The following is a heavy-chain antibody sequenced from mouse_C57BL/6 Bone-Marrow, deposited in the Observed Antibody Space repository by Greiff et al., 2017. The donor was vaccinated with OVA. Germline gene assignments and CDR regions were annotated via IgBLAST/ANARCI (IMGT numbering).Heavy chain of an antibody. CDR3: TTSTTVVDALFAY. CDR1: GFNIKDDY. V-gene: IGHV14-4*01. Sequence: EVQRVESGAELVRPGASVKLSCTASGFNIKDDYMHWVKQRPEQGLEWIGWIDPENGDTEYASKFQGKATITADTSSNTAYLQLSSLTSEDTAVYYCTTSTTVVDALFAYWGQGTLVTVSA. D-gene: IGHD1-1*01. CDR2: IDPENGDT. J-gene: IGHJ3*01.